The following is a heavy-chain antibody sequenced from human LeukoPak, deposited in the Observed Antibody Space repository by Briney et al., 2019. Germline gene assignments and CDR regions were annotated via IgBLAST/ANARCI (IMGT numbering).Heavy chain of an antibody. CDR2: IYYSGST. D-gene: IGHD3-10*01. CDR3: ARKDMVRGVIFDY. Sequence: KPSETLSLTCTVSGGSISSGDYYWSWIRQPPGKGLEWIGYIYYSGSTNCNPSLKSRVTISVDTSKNQFSLKLSSVTAADTAVYYCARKDMVRGVIFDYWGQGTLVTVSS. CDR1: GGSISSGDYY. J-gene: IGHJ4*02. V-gene: IGHV4-61*08.